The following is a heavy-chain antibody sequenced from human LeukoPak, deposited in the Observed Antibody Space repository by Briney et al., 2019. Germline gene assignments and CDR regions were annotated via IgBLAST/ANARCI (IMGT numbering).Heavy chain of an antibody. CDR3: ARAGTGAPYDAFDI. V-gene: IGHV1-2*02. CDR1: GYTFTGYY. CDR2: INPNSGGT. D-gene: IGHD1-1*01. Sequence: ASVKVSCKASGYTFTGYYMHWVRHAPGQGLEWMGWINPNSGGTNYAQKFQGRVTMTRDTSISTAYMELSRLRSDDTAVYYCARAGTGAPYDAFDIWGQGTMVTVSS. J-gene: IGHJ3*02.